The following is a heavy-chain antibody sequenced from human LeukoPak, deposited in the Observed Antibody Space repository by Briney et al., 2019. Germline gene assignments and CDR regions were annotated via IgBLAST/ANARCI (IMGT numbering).Heavy chain of an antibody. J-gene: IGHJ4*02. Sequence: SETLSLTCTVSGGSISSGDYYWSWIRQPPGKGLEWIGYIYYSGSTYYNPSLKSRVTISVDTSKNQFSLKLSSVTAADTAVYYCARGIIAAAGNIDYWGQGTLVTVSS. CDR1: GGSISSGDYY. CDR3: ARGIIAAAGNIDY. CDR2: IYYSGST. V-gene: IGHV4-30-4*01. D-gene: IGHD6-13*01.